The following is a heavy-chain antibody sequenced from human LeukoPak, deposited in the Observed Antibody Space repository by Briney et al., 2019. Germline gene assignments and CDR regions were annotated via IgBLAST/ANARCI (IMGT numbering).Heavy chain of an antibody. Sequence: PGRSLRLSCAASGFTVSGNYMSWVRQGPGKGLEWVSVIDSGGSSYYADSVKGRFTISRDKSMNTLYLQMNSLRAEDTAVYYCARVPTYYDTWGQGSLVTVSS. D-gene: IGHD3-9*01. CDR1: GFTVSGNY. CDR3: ARVPTYYDT. J-gene: IGHJ5*02. CDR2: IDSGGSS. V-gene: IGHV3-53*01.